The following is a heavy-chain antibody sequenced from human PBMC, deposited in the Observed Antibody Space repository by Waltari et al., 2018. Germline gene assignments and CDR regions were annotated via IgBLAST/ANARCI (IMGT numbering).Heavy chain of an antibody. CDR1: GGIFSSYA. Sequence: QVQLVQSGAEVKKPGSSVKVSCKASGGIFSSYAISWVRQAPGQGLEWMGRIIPIFGTANYAQKFQGRVTITADESTSTAYMELSSLRSEDTAVYYCARVNNPRVWSGYYSGWFDPWGQGTLVTVSS. CDR3: ARVNNPRVWSGYYSGWFDP. J-gene: IGHJ5*02. V-gene: IGHV1-69*15. D-gene: IGHD3-3*01. CDR2: IIPIFGTA.